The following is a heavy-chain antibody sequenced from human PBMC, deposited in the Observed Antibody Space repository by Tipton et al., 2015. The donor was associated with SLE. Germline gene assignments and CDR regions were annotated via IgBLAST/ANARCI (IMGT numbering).Heavy chain of an antibody. V-gene: IGHV4-4*02. CDR2: ILHSGIN. D-gene: IGHD3-22*01. J-gene: IGHJ4*02. CDR1: GGSISTNNW. CDR3: ARKSDYYDGSSYAFDC. Sequence: TLSLTCAVSGGSISTNNWWSWVRQPPGKGPEWLGEILHSGINNYNPTLKGRVSILLDKSKNQFSLTLSSVMAADTDVYYCARKSDYYDGSSYAFDCWGQGTLVTVSS.